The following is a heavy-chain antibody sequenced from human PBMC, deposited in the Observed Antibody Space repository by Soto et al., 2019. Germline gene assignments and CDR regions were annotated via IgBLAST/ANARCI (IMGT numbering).Heavy chain of an antibody. CDR1: GFTFISYA. V-gene: IGHV3-30-3*01. J-gene: IGHJ4*02. CDR3: ARVQKTFKLITIFGFDY. CDR2: ISYDGSNK. Sequence: GGSLRLSCAASGFTFISYAMHWVRQAPGKGLEWVAVISYDGSNKYYADSVKGRFTVSRDNSKNTLYLQMNSLRAEDTAVYYCARVQKTFKLITIFGFDYWGQGTLVTVSS. D-gene: IGHD3-3*01.